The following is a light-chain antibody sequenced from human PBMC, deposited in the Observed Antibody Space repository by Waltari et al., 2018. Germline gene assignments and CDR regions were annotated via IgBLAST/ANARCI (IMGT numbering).Light chain of an antibody. V-gene: IGKV3-20*01. Sequence: EIGLTQSPGTLALCLGARGTRSWRASQTVSSSYLAWDQQKHDQAPRMLSYGSFSRDTGLPDRFSCSGSATAFTLTISRLEPEYFAVYYCPHYGSSPLIPFGPGTRLQI. J-gene: IGKJ5*01. CDR1: QTVSSSY. CDR2: GSF. CDR3: PHYGSSPLIP.